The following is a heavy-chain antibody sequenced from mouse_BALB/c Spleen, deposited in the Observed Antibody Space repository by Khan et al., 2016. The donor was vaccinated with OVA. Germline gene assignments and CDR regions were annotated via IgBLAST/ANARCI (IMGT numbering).Heavy chain of an antibody. CDR3: ARQPYYHYNIMDY. Sequence: VKLQESGPGLVAPSQSLSITCTISGFSLTNYGVHWVRQPPGKGLEWLVVIWSDGSTTYNSALKSRLTISKDNSKSQVFLKVNSLQPDDTAMYFCARQPYYHYNIMDYWGQGTSVTVSS. V-gene: IGHV2-6-1*01. D-gene: IGHD2-4*01. J-gene: IGHJ4*01. CDR2: IWSDGST. CDR1: GFSLTNYG.